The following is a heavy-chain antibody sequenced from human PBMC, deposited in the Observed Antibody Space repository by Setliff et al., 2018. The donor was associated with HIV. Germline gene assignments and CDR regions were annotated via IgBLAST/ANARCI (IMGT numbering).Heavy chain of an antibody. CDR2: VNYSGST. J-gene: IGHJ3*01. V-gene: IGHV4-34*01. CDR1: GTSFSGYY. Sequence: PSETLSLTCAVFGTSFSGYYFSWIRQPPGKGLEWIGEVNYSGSTNYNPSLKSRVSISADTSKTQFSLKLSSVTAADTAVYHCARGGLVVATIWDAFDLWGQGTMVTVSS. D-gene: IGHD5-12*01. CDR3: ARGGLVVATIWDAFDL.